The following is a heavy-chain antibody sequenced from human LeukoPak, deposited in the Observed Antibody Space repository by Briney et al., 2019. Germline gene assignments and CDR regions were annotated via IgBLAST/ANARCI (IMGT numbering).Heavy chain of an antibody. CDR2: ISAYNGRT. CDR1: GYIFINHG. J-gene: IGHJ5*01. V-gene: IGHV1-18*01. CDR3: GRWAPNPNDS. Sequence: ASVKVSFKASGYIFINHGISWVRQAPGQGLEWMGWISAYNGRTEYAPKFQDRVTMTTDTSTTTAYMELRSLTSDDTAVYYCGRWAPNPNDSWGQGTLVTVS.